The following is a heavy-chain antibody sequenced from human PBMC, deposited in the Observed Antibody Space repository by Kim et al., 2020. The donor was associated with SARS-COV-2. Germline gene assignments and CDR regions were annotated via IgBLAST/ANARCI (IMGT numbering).Heavy chain of an antibody. CDR2: SSTYDGNT. J-gene: IGHJ4*02. V-gene: IGHV1-18*01. D-gene: IGHD3-22*01. CDR3: TRDILTHYDSAGFDL. Sequence: ASVKVSCKALGYTFSNFGISWVRQAPGQGLEWMGWSSTYDGNTNYAQKFQARVTMTTDTSTATAYLELRSLRFDDTADYYCTRDILTHYDSAGFDLWGQG. CDR1: GYTFSNFG.